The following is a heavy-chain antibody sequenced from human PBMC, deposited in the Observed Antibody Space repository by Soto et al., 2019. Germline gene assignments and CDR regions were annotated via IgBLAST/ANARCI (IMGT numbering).Heavy chain of an antibody. J-gene: IGHJ5*02. CDR3: ARDFRVAAAGSGFGP. V-gene: IGHV4-31*03. CDR1: GGFISSGNYY. D-gene: IGHD6-13*01. CDR2: MYHSGTM. Sequence: SETLSLTCTVSGGFISSGNYYWSWIRQHPGKGLEWLGFMYHSGTMFYNPALQTRITMSVDTSKNQFSLKLTSVTVADTAVYYCARDFRVAAAGSGFGPWGQGTLVTVSS.